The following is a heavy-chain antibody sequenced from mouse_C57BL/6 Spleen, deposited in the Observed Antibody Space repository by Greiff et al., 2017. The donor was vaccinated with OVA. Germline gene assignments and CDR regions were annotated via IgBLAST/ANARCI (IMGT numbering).Heavy chain of an antibody. J-gene: IGHJ4*01. D-gene: IGHD2-1*01. Sequence: VQLQQPGAELVKPGASVKMSCKASGYTFTSYWITWVKQRPGQGLEWIGDIYPGSGSTNYNEKFKRKATLTVDTSSSTAYMQLSSLTTEDSSVYYCARNGNYEDARDYWGQGTSVTVSS. CDR2: IYPGSGST. V-gene: IGHV1-55*01. CDR3: ARNGNYEDARDY. CDR1: GYTFTSYW.